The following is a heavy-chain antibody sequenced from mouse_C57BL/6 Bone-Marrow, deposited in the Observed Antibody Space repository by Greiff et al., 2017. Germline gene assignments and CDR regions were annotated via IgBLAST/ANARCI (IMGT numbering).Heavy chain of an antibody. CDR1: GFTFSSSA. CDR3: ARGRTIVTYWYFDV. Sequence: DVKLVESGGGLVKPGGSLKLSCAASGFTFSSSAMSWVRQTPEKRLEWVATISDGGSYTYYPDNVKGRFTISRDNAKNNLYLQMSHLKSEDTAMYYCARGRTIVTYWYFDVWGTGTTVTVSS. CDR2: ISDGGSYT. V-gene: IGHV5-4*03. J-gene: IGHJ1*03. D-gene: IGHD2-5*01.